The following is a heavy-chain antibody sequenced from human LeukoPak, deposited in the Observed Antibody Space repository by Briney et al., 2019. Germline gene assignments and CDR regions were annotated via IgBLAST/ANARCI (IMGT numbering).Heavy chain of an antibody. CDR1: GFTFDSYW. J-gene: IGHJ4*02. V-gene: IGHV3-7*01. CDR2: IKQDGSEK. CDR3: ARKGLPDY. Sequence: PGGSLRLSCVASGFTFDSYWMSWVRQAPGKGLEWVANIKQDGSEKYYVDSVKGRFTISRDNAKNSLYLQMNSLTAEDTAVYYCARKGLPDYWGQGTLVTVSS.